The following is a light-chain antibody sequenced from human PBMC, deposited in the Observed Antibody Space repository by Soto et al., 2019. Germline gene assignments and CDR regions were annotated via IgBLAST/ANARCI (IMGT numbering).Light chain of an antibody. CDR2: KAS. Sequence: DIPMTQSPTTLSASVGDRAIITCRASQTVSNWLAWFQQKPGEAPKLLIYKASRLESGVSSRFSGSGYGTDFTLTITNLVPGDSATYFCQQYDASPLTFGQGTKLEIK. CDR1: QTVSNW. V-gene: IGKV1-5*03. J-gene: IGKJ2*01. CDR3: QQYDASPLT.